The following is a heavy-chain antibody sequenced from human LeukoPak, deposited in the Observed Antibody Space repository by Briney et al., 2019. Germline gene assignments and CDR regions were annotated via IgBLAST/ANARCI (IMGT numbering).Heavy chain of an antibody. J-gene: IGHJ3*02. CDR3: AREGRYFDWLVAFDI. D-gene: IGHD3-9*01. CDR1: GGTFSSYA. CDR2: IIPILGIA. Sequence: SVKVSCKASGGTFSSYAISWVRQAPGQGLEWMGRIIPILGIANYAQKFQGRVTITADKSTSTAYMELSSLRAEDTAVYYCAREGRYFDWLVAFDIWGQGTMVTVSS. V-gene: IGHV1-69*04.